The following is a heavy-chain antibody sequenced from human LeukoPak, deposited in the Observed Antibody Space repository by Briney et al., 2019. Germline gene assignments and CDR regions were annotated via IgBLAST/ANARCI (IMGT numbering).Heavy chain of an antibody. J-gene: IGHJ6*02. CDR3: ATDSSWASYYYGMDV. CDR1: GGSISSYY. Sequence: SSETLSLTCTVSGGSISSYYWSWIRQPAGKGLEWIGRIYTSGNTNYNPSLESRVTMSVDTSKNQFSLKLSSVTAADTAVYYCATDSSWASYYYGMDVWGQGTTVTVSS. V-gene: IGHV4-4*07. D-gene: IGHD6-13*01. CDR2: IYTSGNT.